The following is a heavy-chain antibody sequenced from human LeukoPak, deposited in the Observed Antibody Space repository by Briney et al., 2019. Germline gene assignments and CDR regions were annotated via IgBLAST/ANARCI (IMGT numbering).Heavy chain of an antibody. J-gene: IGHJ4*02. D-gene: IGHD6-13*01. CDR2: IYPGDSDT. CDR3: ARRRGYSAMTESAYYFDY. V-gene: IGHV5-51*01. Sequence: GESLKISCKGSGYSFTSYWIGWVRQMPGKGLEWMGIIYPGDSDTRYSPSFQGQVTISADKSISTAYLQWSSLKASDTAMYYCARRRGYSAMTESAYYFDYWGQGTLVTVSS. CDR1: GYSFTSYW.